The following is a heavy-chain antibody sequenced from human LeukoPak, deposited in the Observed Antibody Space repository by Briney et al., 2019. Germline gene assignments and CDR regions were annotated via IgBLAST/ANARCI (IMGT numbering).Heavy chain of an antibody. Sequence: PSETLSLTCGVYGGSFSGYFWSWIRQPPGKGLEWIEDINHSGSANYNPSLKSRVTISVDPSKSQFSLRLSSMTAADTAVYHCARDRYCSSTSCNRYYYHGMDVWGQGTTVTVSS. D-gene: IGHD2-2*01. CDR3: ARDRYCSSTSCNRYYYHGMDV. J-gene: IGHJ6*02. CDR2: INHSGSA. CDR1: GGSFSGYF. V-gene: IGHV4-34*01.